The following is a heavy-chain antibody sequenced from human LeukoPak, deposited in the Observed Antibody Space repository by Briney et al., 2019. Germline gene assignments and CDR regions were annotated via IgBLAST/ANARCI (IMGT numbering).Heavy chain of an antibody. CDR1: GYSISSGYH. D-gene: IGHD3-16*02. J-gene: IGHJ4*02. CDR3: ARDEWNDYVWGSYRSYYFDY. CDR2: IYHSGST. Sequence: SETLSLTCTVSGYSISSGYHWGWLRPPPGKGLERMGSIYHSGSTYYNPSLKSRVTISVDTSKHQFSLKRSSVTAAATAVYYCARDEWNDYVWGSYRSYYFDYWGQGTLVTVSS. V-gene: IGHV4-38-2*02.